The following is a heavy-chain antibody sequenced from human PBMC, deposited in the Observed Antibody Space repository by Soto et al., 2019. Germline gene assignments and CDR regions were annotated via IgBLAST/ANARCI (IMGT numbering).Heavy chain of an antibody. CDR1: GYTFTSYG. CDR3: ARDLAMDV. V-gene: IGHV1-18*01. J-gene: IGHJ6*02. D-gene: IGHD3-16*01. CDR2: ISRSDDNT. Sequence: ASVKVSCKASGYTFTSYGISWVRQAPGQGLEWMGIISRSDDNTNYAQKFQGRVTITRDTSASTAYMELSSLRSEDTAVYYCARDLAMDVWGQGTTVTVSS.